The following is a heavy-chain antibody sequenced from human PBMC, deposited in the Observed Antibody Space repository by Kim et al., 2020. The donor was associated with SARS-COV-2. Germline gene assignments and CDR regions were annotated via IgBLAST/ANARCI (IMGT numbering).Heavy chain of an antibody. D-gene: IGHD2-15*01. J-gene: IGHJ3*02. CDR3: ARDDGYCSGGSCFRAHDAFDI. CDR2: IYYSGST. Sequence: SETLSLTCTVSGGSISSSSYYWGWIRQPPGKGLEWIGSIYYSGSTYYNPSLKSRVTISVDTSKNQFSLKLSSVTAADTAVYYCARDDGYCSGGSCFRAHDAFDIWGQGTMVTVSS. CDR1: GGSISSSSYY. V-gene: IGHV4-39*07.